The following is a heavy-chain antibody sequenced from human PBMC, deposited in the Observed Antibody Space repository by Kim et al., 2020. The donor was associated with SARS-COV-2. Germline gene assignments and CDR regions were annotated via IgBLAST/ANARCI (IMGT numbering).Heavy chain of an antibody. CDR1: GFTFRSYW. V-gene: IGHV3-74*01. CDR3: ARGMFRNGLDV. CDR2: ISGDASST. J-gene: IGHJ6*02. D-gene: IGHD1-1*01. Sequence: GGSLRLSCAASGFTFRSYWINWVRQAPGNGLVWVSRISGDASSTNYADSVKGRFTMSRDNAENTVYLQMNSLRGEDTAVYYCARGMFRNGLDVWGQGTTVTVSS.